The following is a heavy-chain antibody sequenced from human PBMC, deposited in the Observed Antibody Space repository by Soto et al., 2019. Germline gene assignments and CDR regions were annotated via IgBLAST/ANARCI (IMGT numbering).Heavy chain of an antibody. D-gene: IGHD3-22*01. V-gene: IGHV3-15*01. CDR1: GFSFSNAW. CDR2: IKSKTDGGTT. CDR3: ATEFYSNGYNQ. J-gene: IGHJ4*02. Sequence: GGSLRLSCAASGFSFSNAWMTWVRQAPRKGLEWVGHIKSKTDGGTTDYAAPVQGRFTISRDDSKDTVFLQMNSLKIEDTAVYFCATEFYSNGYNQWGRGT.